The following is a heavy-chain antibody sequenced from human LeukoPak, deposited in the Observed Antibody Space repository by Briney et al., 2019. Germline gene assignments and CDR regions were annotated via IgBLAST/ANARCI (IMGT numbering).Heavy chain of an antibody. V-gene: IGHV1-69*05. CDR2: IIPMFGTT. J-gene: IGHJ3*02. CDR3: AIAVDTAVDAFDI. Sequence: ASVKVSCKASGGTFSSYTISWVRQAPGQGLEWMGGIIPMFGTTNYAQKFQGRVTITTDESTSTAYMELSSLTSEDTAVYYCAIAVDTAVDAFDIWGQGTMVTVSS. CDR1: GGTFSSYT. D-gene: IGHD5-18*01.